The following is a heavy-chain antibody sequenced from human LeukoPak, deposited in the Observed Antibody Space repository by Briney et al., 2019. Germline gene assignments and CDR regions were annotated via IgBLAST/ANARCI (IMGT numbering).Heavy chain of an antibody. D-gene: IGHD6-25*01. Sequence: SGGSLRLSCAASGFTFSDYYMSWIRQAPGKGLEWVSYISSSGSTIYYADSVKGRFTISRDNAKNSLYLQMNSLRAEDTAVYYCARGSWYSSDPFDPWGQGTLVTVSS. CDR2: ISSSGSTI. CDR1: GFTFSDYY. V-gene: IGHV3-11*01. CDR3: ARGSWYSSDPFDP. J-gene: IGHJ5*02.